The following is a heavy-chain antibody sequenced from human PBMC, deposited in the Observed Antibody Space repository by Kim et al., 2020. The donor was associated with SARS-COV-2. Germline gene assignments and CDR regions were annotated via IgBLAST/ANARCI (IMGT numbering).Heavy chain of an antibody. J-gene: IGHJ5*02. CDR1: GGSISSSSYY. CDR2: IYYSGST. D-gene: IGHD2-15*01. Sequence: SETLSLTCTVSGGSISSSSYYWGWIRQPPGKGLEWIGSIYYSGSTYYNPSIKSRVTISVDTSKNQFSLKLSSVTAADTAVYYCARQKVRAGIVVVVAATLDPWGQGTLVTVSS. V-gene: IGHV4-39*01. CDR3: ARQKVRAGIVVVVAATLDP.